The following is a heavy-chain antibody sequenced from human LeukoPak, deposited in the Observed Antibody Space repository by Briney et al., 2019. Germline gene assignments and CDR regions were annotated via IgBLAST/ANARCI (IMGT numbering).Heavy chain of an antibody. CDR1: GFTFSTYA. CDR2: LSGRGGST. V-gene: IGHV3-23*01. J-gene: IGHJ4*02. CDR3: AREGPTDYGDYQPFDY. Sequence: GGSLRLSCAASGFTFSTYAMSWVRQAPGKGLQWVSTLSGRGGSTYYADSVKGRFTISRDNSKNTLFLQMNSLGAEDTAVYYCAREGPTDYGDYQPFDYWGQRTLVTVSS. D-gene: IGHD4-17*01.